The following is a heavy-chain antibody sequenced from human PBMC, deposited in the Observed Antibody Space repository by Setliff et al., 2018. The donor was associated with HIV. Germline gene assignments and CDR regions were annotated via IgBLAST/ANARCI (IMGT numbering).Heavy chain of an antibody. J-gene: IGHJ1*01. D-gene: IGHD1-26*01. CDR2: ISSTSSYI. V-gene: IGHV3-21*01. Sequence: GGSLRLSCAASGFTFDDYAMHWVRQAPGKGLEWVSSISSTSSYINYADSVKGRFTISRDDAKNSLYLQMNSLRAEDTAVYYCAKVAGSGSYLAYFQHWGQGTLVTVSS. CDR1: GFTFDDYA. CDR3: AKVAGSGSYLAYFQH.